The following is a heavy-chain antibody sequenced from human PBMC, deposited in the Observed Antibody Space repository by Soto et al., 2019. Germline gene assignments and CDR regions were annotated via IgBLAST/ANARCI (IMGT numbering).Heavy chain of an antibody. CDR2: TWNDESHK. D-gene: IGHD1-1*01. CDR1: GFTFSTYA. CDR3: ATELNDMQVFNI. J-gene: IGHJ3*02. Sequence: QVQLVESGGGVVQPGKSLRLSCVASGFTFSTYAMHWVRQALGKGLEWVAMTWNDESHKYYADSVKDRFTISRDNSKNTLFLQMNILRDEDSAVYYCATELNDMQVFNIWGQGTVVTASS. V-gene: IGHV3-33*01.